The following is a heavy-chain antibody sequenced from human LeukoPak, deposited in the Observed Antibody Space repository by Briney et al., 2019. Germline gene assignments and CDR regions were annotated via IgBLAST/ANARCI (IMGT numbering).Heavy chain of an antibody. V-gene: IGHV1-24*01. CDR2: FDPEDGET. CDR3: EGVTTFIFDY. D-gene: IGHD3-16*01. CDR1: GYTLTELS. J-gene: IGHJ4*02. Sequence: PSVKLSCKVSGYTLTELSMHWVRQAPGNGLEGMGGFDPEDGETIHAQKFQARVTMTEDASAVTADMELGSLRSEGTAVYHCEGVTTFIFDYGGQGPRVSVFS.